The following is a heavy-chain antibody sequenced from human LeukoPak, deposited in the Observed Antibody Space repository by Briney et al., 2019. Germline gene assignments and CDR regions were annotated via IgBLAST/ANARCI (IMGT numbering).Heavy chain of an antibody. D-gene: IGHD3-22*01. V-gene: IGHV3-20*04. CDR3: ARRDYYDNSDDDYHSFEY. J-gene: IGHJ4*02. CDR1: GFSLDDYG. Sequence: GGSLRLSCAASGFSLDDYGMSWVRQAPGKGLEWVSGISWNGGSTGYADSVKGRFIISRDNAKNSLYLQMNSLRAEDTALYYCARRDYYDNSDDDYHSFEYWGQGTLVTVSS. CDR2: ISWNGGST.